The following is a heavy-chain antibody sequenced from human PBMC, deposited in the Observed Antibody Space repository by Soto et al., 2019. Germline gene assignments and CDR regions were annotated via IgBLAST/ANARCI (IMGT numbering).Heavy chain of an antibody. CDR3: ARLLVATTGYYGMDV. D-gene: IGHD5-12*01. CDR1: GGSFSSCA. CDR2: IIPIFGTA. Sequence: SLKVPCKSSGGSFSSCAIIWVRQAPGQGLEWMGGIIPIFGTANYAQKFQGRVTITADESTSTAYMELSSLRSEDTAVYYCARLLVATTGYYGMDVWGQGTKVTVSS. J-gene: IGHJ6*02. V-gene: IGHV1-69*13.